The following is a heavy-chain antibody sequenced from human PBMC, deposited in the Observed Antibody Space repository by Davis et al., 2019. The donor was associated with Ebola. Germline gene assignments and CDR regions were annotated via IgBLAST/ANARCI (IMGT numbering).Heavy chain of an antibody. J-gene: IGHJ4*02. Sequence: PSEPLSLTCTVSGVSISRHYWSWIRQPPGKRLAWIGSIYYTGSAYYNSSLNSRVTISVDTSKNQFSLKLSSVTAADTAMYYCAERGGSVWGQGTLVTVSS. D-gene: IGHD3-16*01. CDR3: AERGGSV. V-gene: IGHV4-59*11. CDR1: GVSISRHY. CDR2: IYYTGSA.